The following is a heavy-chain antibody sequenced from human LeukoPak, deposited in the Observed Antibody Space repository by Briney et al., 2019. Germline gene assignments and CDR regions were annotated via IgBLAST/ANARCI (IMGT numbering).Heavy chain of an antibody. CDR3: AREGLGRDYTTLDY. CDR2: INQDGSEK. CDR1: GLTFRNYW. V-gene: IGHV3-7*01. Sequence: GGSLRLSCEVSGLTFRNYWMSWVRQAPGRGPEWVANINQDGSEKNYADSVKGRFTISRENAKNSFYLQMNSLRVGDTAMYFCAREGLGRDYTTLDYWGQGILVTVSS. J-gene: IGHJ4*02. D-gene: IGHD4-11*01.